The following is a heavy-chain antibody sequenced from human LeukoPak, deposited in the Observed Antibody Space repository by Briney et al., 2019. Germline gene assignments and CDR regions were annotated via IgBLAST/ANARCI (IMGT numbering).Heavy chain of an antibody. Sequence: ASVKVSCKASGYTFTGYYIHWVRQAPGQGLEWMGWINPNSGGTNYAQKFQGRVTMTSDTSINTAYMELSRLRSDDTAMYYCASLNCNNGVCYNFDYWGQGTLVTVPS. V-gene: IGHV1-2*02. CDR3: ASLNCNNGVCYNFDY. J-gene: IGHJ4*02. CDR1: GYTFTGYY. CDR2: INPNSGGT. D-gene: IGHD2-8*01.